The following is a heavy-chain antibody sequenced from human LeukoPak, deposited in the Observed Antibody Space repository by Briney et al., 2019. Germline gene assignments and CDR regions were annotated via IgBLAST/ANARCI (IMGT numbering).Heavy chain of an antibody. D-gene: IGHD3-10*01. CDR1: GFTFSRYG. J-gene: IGHJ4*02. CDR3: AAWGSGSYVQGDY. Sequence: AGGSLRLSCAASGFTFSRYGMHWVRQAPGKGLEWVAVISYDGSNCYYADSVKGRFTISRDNSKNTNTLYLQMNSLRAEDTAVYYCAAWGSGSYVQGDYWGQGTLVTVSS. V-gene: IGHV3-30*03. CDR2: ISYDGSNC.